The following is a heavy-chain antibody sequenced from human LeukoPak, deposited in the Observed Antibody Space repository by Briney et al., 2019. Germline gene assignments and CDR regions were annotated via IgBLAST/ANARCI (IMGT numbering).Heavy chain of an antibody. J-gene: IGHJ3*02. V-gene: IGHV4-4*07. CDR3: AGDSGFGFGTSEDVDDAFNI. Sequence: SETLSLTCTVSGGSISSYYWSWIRQPAGKGLEGIGRIYTSGSTNYNPSLKSRVTMSVDTSKNQFSLKLSSVTAADTAVYYCAGDSGFGFGTSEDVDDAFNIWGQGTMATVS. D-gene: IGHD2-15*01. CDR1: GGSISSYY. CDR2: IYTSGST.